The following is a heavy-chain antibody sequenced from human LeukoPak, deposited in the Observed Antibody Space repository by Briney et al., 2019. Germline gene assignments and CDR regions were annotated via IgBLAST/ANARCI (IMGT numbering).Heavy chain of an antibody. V-gene: IGHV3-23*01. CDR2: ISGSGGST. Sequence: GGSLRLSCAASGFTFSIYAMTWVRQAPGKGLEWVSTISGSGGSTYYADSVKGRFTISRDNAKNSLYLQMNSLRADDTAVYYCARSNYYTVDVWGQGTAVTVSS. CDR1: GFTFSIYA. J-gene: IGHJ6*02. D-gene: IGHD1-26*01. CDR3: ARSNYYTVDV.